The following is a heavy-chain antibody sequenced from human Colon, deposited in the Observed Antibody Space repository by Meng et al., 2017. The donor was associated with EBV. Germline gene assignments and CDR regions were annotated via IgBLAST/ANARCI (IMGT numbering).Heavy chain of an antibody. J-gene: IGHJ4*02. D-gene: IGHD2-21*02. CDR3: ARVGAYCGGDCYHPR. CDR2: IYHSGST. Sequence: QAQLHASAPARGAPSGHSPVPRAFSGCSLISRTWRSWVRKPPGKGLEWIGEIYHSGSTNYNPSLKSRVTISVDESKNQFSLRLSSVTAADTAVYYCARVGAYCGGDCYHPRWGQGTLVTVSS. CDR1: GCSLISRTW. V-gene: IGHV4-4*02.